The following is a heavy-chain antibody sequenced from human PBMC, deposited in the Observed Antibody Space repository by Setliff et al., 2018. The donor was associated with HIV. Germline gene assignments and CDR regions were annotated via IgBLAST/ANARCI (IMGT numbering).Heavy chain of an antibody. Sequence: ASVKVSCKASGYTFTNYYIHWVRQAPGQGLEWMGIINPSGGTTSYAQKFQGRVTMTRDTSTNTAYMELRSLRSEETAVYYCARVGFGKSGYSYGSFDYWGQGTLVTVSS. CDR2: INPSGGTT. CDR3: ARVGFGKSGYSYGSFDY. V-gene: IGHV1-46*01. CDR1: GYTFTNYY. J-gene: IGHJ4*02. D-gene: IGHD5-18*01.